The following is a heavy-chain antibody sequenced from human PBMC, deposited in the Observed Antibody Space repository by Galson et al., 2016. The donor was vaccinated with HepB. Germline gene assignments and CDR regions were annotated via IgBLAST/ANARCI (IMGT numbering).Heavy chain of an antibody. V-gene: IGHV1-46*01. CDR1: GYTFTSYY. Sequence: SVKVSCKASGYTFTSYYMHWVRQAPGQGLEWMGIINPSGGSTSYAQNFQGRVTMTRDTSTSTVYMELSSLRSEDSAMYYCAREGATPIGGFDFWGQGSLVTVSS. D-gene: IGHD2-15*01. CDR2: INPSGGST. CDR3: AREGATPIGGFDF. J-gene: IGHJ4*02.